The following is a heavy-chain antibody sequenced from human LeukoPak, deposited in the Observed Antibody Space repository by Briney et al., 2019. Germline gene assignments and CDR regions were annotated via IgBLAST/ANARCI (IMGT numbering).Heavy chain of an antibody. D-gene: IGHD3-3*01. CDR2: IYSGGST. CDR3: ARGWDIFGVVYYYYMDV. Sequence: GGSLRLSCAASGFTVSSNYMSWVRQAPGKGLEWVSVIYSGGSTYYADSVKGRFTISRDNSKNTLYLQMNSLRAEDTAVYYCARGWDIFGVVYYYYMDVWGKGTTVTVSS. CDR1: GFTVSSNY. J-gene: IGHJ6*03. V-gene: IGHV3-53*01.